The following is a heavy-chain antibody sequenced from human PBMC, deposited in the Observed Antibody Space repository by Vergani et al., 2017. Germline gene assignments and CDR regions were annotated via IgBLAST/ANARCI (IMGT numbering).Heavy chain of an antibody. CDR1: GFTFSSYG. J-gene: IGHJ4*02. V-gene: IGHV3-30*18. Sequence: QVQLVESGGGVVQPGRSLRLSCAASGFTFSSYGMHWVRQAPGKGLEWVAVISYDGSNKYYADSVKGRFTISRDNSKNTLYLQMNSLRAEDTAVYYCAKDSRQRENYFDYWGQGTLVTVSS. CDR2: ISYDGSNK. CDR3: AKDSRQRENYFDY.